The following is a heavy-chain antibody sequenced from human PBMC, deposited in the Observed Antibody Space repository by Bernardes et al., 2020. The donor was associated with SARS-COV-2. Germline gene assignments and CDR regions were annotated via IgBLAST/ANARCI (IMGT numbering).Heavy chain of an antibody. Sequence: GSLRLSCSASGFTFSSYTISWVRQAPGKGLEWVSSFSGGAGGTYYADSVKGRFTISRDNSKNTLYLQMNSLRAEDTAVYYCAKGRSTGSWGYCRGGSCSGDVNGGQEPLVPVS. V-gene: IGHV3-23*01. CDR1: GFTFSSYT. J-gene: IGHJ4*02. CDR3: AKGRSTGSWGYCRGGSCSGDVN. D-gene: IGHD2-15*01. CDR2: FSGGAGGT.